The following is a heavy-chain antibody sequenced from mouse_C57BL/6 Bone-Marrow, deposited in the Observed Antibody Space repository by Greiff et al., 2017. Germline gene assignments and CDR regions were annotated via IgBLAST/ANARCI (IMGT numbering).Heavy chain of an antibody. V-gene: IGHV1-39*01. Sequence: VQLQQSGPELVKPGASVKISCKASGYSFTDYNMNWVKQSNGKSLEWIGVINPNYGTTSYNQKFKGKATLTVDQSASTAYMQLNSLTSEDSAVYYCERGYDYDYAMDDWGQGTSVTVSS. D-gene: IGHD2-4*01. CDR1: GYSFTDYN. J-gene: IGHJ4*01. CDR3: ERGYDYDYAMDD. CDR2: INPNYGTT.